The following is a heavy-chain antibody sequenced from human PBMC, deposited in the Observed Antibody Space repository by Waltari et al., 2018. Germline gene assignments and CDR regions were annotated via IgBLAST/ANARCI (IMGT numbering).Heavy chain of an antibody. J-gene: IGHJ6*03. V-gene: IGHV4-34*01. D-gene: IGHD4-17*01. CDR1: GGSFSGYY. CDR2: INHSGST. CDR3: ARLAHDYGDYVAYYYMDV. Sequence: QVQLQQWGAGLLKPSATLSLTCAVYGGSFSGYYWSWILQPPGKGLEWIGEINHSGSTNYNPSLKSRVTISVDTSKNQFSLKLSSVTAADTAVYYCARLAHDYGDYVAYYYMDVWGKGTTVTVSS.